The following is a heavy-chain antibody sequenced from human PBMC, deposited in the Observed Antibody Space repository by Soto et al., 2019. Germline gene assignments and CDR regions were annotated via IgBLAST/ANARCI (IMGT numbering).Heavy chain of an antibody. J-gene: IGHJ4*02. CDR2: ISGSGGST. CDR1: VFTFSNYA. Sequence: GGSLILSCASSVFTFSNYAVSWVRQAPGKGLEWVSAISGSGGSTYYADSVNGRFTISRDNSRNTLFLQMNSLRAEDTAVYYCAKEGATSRTSEADYWGQGTLVTVSS. CDR3: AKEGATSRTSEADY. D-gene: IGHD1-26*01. V-gene: IGHV3-23*01.